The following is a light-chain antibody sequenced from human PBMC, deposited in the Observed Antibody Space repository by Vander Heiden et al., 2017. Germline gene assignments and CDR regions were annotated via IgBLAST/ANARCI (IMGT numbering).Light chain of an antibody. CDR3: QQYSSYSGCT. CDR1: QSISDW. Sequence: DIQITQSPSTLSASVAHRVTITCRASQSISDWLAWYQQKPGKAPKLLIYKASTLESGVPSRFSGSGSGTEFTITISSLQPDDFASYYCQQYSSYSGCTFGQGTKLEIK. V-gene: IGKV1-5*03. J-gene: IGKJ2*02. CDR2: KAS.